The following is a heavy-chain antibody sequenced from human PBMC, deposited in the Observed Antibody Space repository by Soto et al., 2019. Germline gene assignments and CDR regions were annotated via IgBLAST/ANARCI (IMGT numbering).Heavy chain of an antibody. CDR1: GFTFSSYG. Sequence: GGSLRLSCAASGFTFSSYGMHWVRQAPGKGLEWVAVISYDGSNKYYADSVKGRFTISRDNSKNTLYLQMNSLRAEDTAVYYCAKVKYYYDSSGSLDYWGQGTLVTVPQ. CDR3: AKVKYYYDSSGSLDY. J-gene: IGHJ4*02. V-gene: IGHV3-30*18. D-gene: IGHD3-22*01. CDR2: ISYDGSNK.